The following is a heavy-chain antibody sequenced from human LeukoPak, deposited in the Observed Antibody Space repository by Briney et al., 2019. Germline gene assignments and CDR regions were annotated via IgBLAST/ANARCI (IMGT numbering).Heavy chain of an antibody. CDR2: VIPIFGTA. CDR1: GGTLSSYA. CDR3: ARDSDYGVVTAILRD. J-gene: IGHJ4*02. Sequence: SLKVSCKASGGTLSSYAISSVPQAPGQGLEWMGGVIPIFGTANYAQKFQGRVTITADESTSTAYMELSSLRSEDTAVYYCARDSDYGVVTAILRDWGQGTLVTVSS. D-gene: IGHD2-21*02. V-gene: IGHV1-69*13.